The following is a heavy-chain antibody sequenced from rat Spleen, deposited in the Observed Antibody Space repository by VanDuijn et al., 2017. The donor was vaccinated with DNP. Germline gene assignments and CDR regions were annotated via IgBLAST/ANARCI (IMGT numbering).Heavy chain of an antibody. V-gene: IGHV5-27*01. J-gene: IGHJ3*01. CDR2: IGSDGYAP. Sequence: EVQLVESGGGLVQPGRSLKLSCAASGFSFSYYYMAWVRQAPTKGLEWVAYIGSDGYAPYYPDSVKGRFTISRDNAENTVYLQMNSLRSEDTATYYCAKVRTTGIPGFAYWGQGTLVTVSS. CDR3: AKVRTTGIPGFAY. CDR1: GFSFSYYY. D-gene: IGHD1-9*01.